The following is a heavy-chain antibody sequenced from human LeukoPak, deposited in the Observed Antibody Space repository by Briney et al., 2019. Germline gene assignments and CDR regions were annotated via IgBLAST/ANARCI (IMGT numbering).Heavy chain of an antibody. CDR2: IYTSGST. CDR3: ARGRRTDLDY. D-gene: IGHD2-2*01. V-gene: IGHV4-61*02. J-gene: IGHJ4*02. Sequence: SSGTLSLTCTVSGGSISSGSYYWSWIRQPAGKGLEWIGRIYTSGSTNYNPSLKSRVTISVDTSKNQFSLKLSSVTAADTAVYYCARGRRTDLDYWGQGTLVTVSS. CDR1: GGSISSGSYY.